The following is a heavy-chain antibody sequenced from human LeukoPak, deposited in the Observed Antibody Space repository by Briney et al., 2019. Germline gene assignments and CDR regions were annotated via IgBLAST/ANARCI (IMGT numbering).Heavy chain of an antibody. D-gene: IGHD2-8*01. J-gene: IGHJ6*02. V-gene: IGHV3-73*01. CDR1: GFTFSGSA. CDR2: IRSKANSYAT. Sequence: GGSLRLSCAASGFTFSGSAMHWVRQASGKGLEWVGRIRSKANSYATAYAASVKGRFTISRDDSKNTAYLQMNSLKTEDTAVYYCTTHYCTNGVCYEDYYYGMDVWGQGTTVTVSS. CDR3: TTHYCTNGVCYEDYYYGMDV.